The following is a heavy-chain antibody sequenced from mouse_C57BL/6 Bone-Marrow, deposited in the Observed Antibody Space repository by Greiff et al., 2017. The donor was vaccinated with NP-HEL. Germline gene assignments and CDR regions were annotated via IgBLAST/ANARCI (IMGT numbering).Heavy chain of an antibody. CDR2: SRNKANDYTT. J-gene: IGHJ1*03. Sequence: DVKLVESGGGLVQSGRSLRLSCATSGFTFSDFYMEWVRQAPGKGLEWIAASRNKANDYTTEYSASVKGRFIVSRDTSQSILYLQMNALRAEDTAIYYCARDYYGSNYWYFDVWGTGTTVTVSS. D-gene: IGHD1-1*01. CDR3: ARDYYGSNYWYFDV. V-gene: IGHV7-1*01. CDR1: GFTFSDFY.